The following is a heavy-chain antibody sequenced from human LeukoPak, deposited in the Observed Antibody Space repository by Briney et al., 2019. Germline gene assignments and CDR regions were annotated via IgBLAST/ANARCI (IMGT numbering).Heavy chain of an antibody. CDR3: AELGITMIGGV. J-gene: IGHJ6*04. D-gene: IGHD3-10*02. CDR1: GFTFSNYA. Sequence: GGSLRLSCAASGFTFSNYAMSWVRQAPGKGLEWVSSINGRGGSTYYADSVKGRFTISRDNSKNTLYLQMNSLRAEDTAVYYCAELGITMIGGVWGKGTTVTISS. CDR2: INGRGGST. V-gene: IGHV3-23*01.